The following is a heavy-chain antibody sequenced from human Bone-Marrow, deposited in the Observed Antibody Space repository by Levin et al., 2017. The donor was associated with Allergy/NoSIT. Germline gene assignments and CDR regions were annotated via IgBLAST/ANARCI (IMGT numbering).Heavy chain of an antibody. V-gene: IGHV3-21*01. Sequence: GASVKVSCAASGFTLISYTMNWVRQVPGKGLEWVSSISSRNTFIYYAESLKGRFIISRDNANNSLHLQINSLRAEDTALYFCARTGYSSGWDFDLWGQGTLVTVSS. D-gene: IGHD6-19*01. CDR3: ARTGYSSGWDFDL. CDR1: GFTLISYT. CDR2: ISSRNTFI. J-gene: IGHJ4*02.